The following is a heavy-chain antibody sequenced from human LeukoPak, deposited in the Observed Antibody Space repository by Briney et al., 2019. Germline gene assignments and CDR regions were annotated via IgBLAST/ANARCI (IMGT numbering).Heavy chain of an antibody. V-gene: IGHV3-74*01. J-gene: IGHJ4*02. D-gene: IGHD3-10*01. CDR1: GFTFSSTW. CDR2: ITSDGSST. CDR3: ARDRYYIFDY. Sequence: GGSLRLSCAAFGFTFSSTWMNWVRQGPGKGLEWVSRITSDGSSTIYADSVKGRFTISRDNAKSTVYLQMNSLRAEDTAVYFCARDRYYIFDYWGQGAPVTVSS.